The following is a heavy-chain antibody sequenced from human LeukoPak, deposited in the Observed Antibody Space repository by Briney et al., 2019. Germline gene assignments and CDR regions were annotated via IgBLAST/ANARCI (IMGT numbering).Heavy chain of an antibody. J-gene: IGHJ5*02. CDR3: AKGGPVGFDP. D-gene: IGHD3-10*01. CDR2: ISGSGGST. V-gene: IGHV3-23*01. Sequence: GGSLRLSCAGSGFTFSSHGMDWVRQAPGKGLEWVSAISGSGGSTYYADSVKGRFTISRDNSKNTLYLQMNSLRAEDTAVYYCAKGGPVGFDPWGQGTLVTVSS. CDR1: GFTFSSHG.